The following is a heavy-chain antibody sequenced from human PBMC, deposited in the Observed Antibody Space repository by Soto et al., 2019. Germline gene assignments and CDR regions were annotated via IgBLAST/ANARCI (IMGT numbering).Heavy chain of an antibody. CDR3: AKEMDYDILTGYSAYGMDV. V-gene: IGHV3-23*01. CDR2: ISGSGGST. Sequence: GVLRLSCAASGFTFSSYAMSWVRQAPGKGLEWVSAISGSGGSTYYADSVKGRFTISRDNSKNTLYLQMNSLRAEDTAVYYCAKEMDYDILTGYSAYGMDVWGQGTTVTVSS. J-gene: IGHJ6*02. D-gene: IGHD3-9*01. CDR1: GFTFSSYA.